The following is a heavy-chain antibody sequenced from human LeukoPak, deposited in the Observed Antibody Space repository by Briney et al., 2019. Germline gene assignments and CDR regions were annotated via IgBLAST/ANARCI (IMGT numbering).Heavy chain of an antibody. CDR3: AKDQNFDWVPHDY. Sequence: PGGSLRLSCAVSGFTFSSYAMSWVRQAPGKGLEWVAGISGSGGSTYYADSVKGRFTISRDNSKNTLHLQMNRLRAEDTAVYYCAKDQNFDWVPHDYWGQGTLVTVSS. D-gene: IGHD3-9*01. CDR2: ISGSGGST. CDR1: GFTFSSYA. J-gene: IGHJ4*02. V-gene: IGHV3-23*01.